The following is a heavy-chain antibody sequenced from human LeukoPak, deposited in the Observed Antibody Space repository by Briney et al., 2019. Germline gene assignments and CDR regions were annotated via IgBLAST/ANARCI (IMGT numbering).Heavy chain of an antibody. V-gene: IGHV4-30-4*01. Sequence: PSETLSLTCTVSGGSISRGDYYWSWIHQPPGKGLEWIGYIYYSGSTYYNPSLKSRVTMSVDTAKNQFSLKLSSVTAADTAVYYCARGPTAGFDPWGQGTLVTVSS. CDR1: GGSISRGDYY. CDR3: ARGPTAGFDP. J-gene: IGHJ5*02. CDR2: IYYSGST.